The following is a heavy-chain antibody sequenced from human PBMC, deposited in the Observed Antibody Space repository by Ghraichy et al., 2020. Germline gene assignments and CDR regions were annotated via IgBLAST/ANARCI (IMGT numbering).Heavy chain of an antibody. CDR2: IGAAGDT. Sequence: LSLTCAASGFTFSTYDIHWVRQATGKGLEWVSGIGAAGDTYYPGSVKGRFTISRENAKNSLYLQLNSLRAGDTAVYYCARARDSHCLGGICSYYFDYWGQGTPVTVSS. D-gene: IGHD4-23*01. CDR1: GFTFSTYD. CDR3: ARARDSHCLGGICSYYFDY. V-gene: IGHV3-13*01. J-gene: IGHJ4*02.